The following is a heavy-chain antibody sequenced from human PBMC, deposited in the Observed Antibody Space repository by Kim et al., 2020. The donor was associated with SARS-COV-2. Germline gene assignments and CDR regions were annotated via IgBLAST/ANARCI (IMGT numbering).Heavy chain of an antibody. CDR2: T. J-gene: IGHJ4*02. V-gene: IGHV1-3*01. D-gene: IGHD2-8*02. CDR3: ARDLFHTGFDY. Sequence: TRFSQQYQRRVTFTRDTSANTASMELSSLGSEDTAVYYCARDLFHTGFDYWGQGTLVAVSS.